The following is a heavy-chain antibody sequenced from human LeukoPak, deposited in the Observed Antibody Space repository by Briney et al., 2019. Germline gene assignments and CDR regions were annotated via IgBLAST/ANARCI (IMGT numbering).Heavy chain of an antibody. V-gene: IGHV4-30-2*01. CDR1: GGSISSGAYS. CDR3: AREPFSRGNSYGTGAFDI. J-gene: IGHJ3*02. D-gene: IGHD5-18*01. Sequence: PSQTLSLTCAASGGSISSGAYSWSWIRQPPGKGLEWIGYIYHSGSTYYNPSLKSRVTISVDRSKNQFSLKLSSVTAADTAVYYCAREPFSRGNSYGTGAFDIWGQGTMVTVFS. CDR2: IYHSGST.